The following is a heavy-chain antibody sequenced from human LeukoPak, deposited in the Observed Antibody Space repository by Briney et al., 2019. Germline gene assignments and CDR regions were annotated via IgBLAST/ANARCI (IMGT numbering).Heavy chain of an antibody. CDR2: IIPIFGTA. Sequence: SVKVSCKASGGTFSSYAISWVRQAPGQGLEWMGMIIPIFGTANYAQKFQGRVTITTDESTSTAYMELSSLRSEDTAVYYCARQYDILTGHLDYWGQGTLVTVSS. V-gene: IGHV1-69*05. CDR1: GGTFSSYA. J-gene: IGHJ4*02. CDR3: ARQYDILTGHLDY. D-gene: IGHD3-9*01.